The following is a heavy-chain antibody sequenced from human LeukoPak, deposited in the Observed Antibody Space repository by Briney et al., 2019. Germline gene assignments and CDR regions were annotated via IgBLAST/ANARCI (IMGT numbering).Heavy chain of an antibody. CDR3: ARGTSPSYGFPRN. V-gene: IGHV3-21*01. CDR1: GFTFSSYA. Sequence: GGSLRLSCAASGFTFSSYAMSWVRQAPGKGPEWVSLIASTSGHIFYADSVKGRFTMSRDNAKNSLYLQMNSLRAEDTAVYYCARGTSPSYGFPRNWGQGTQVTVSS. D-gene: IGHD1-1*01. CDR2: IASTSGHI. J-gene: IGHJ4*02.